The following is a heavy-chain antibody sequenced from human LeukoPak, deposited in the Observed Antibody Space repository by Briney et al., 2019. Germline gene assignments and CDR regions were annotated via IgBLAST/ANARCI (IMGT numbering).Heavy chain of an antibody. CDR3: ARDGGGDFWSGYYTSFFDY. J-gene: IGHJ4*02. V-gene: IGHV3-23*01. Sequence: GGSLRLSCAASGFTFSSYAMSWVRQAPGKGLEWVSAISGSGGSTYYADSVKGRFTISRDNSKNTLYLQMNSLRAEDTAVYYCARDGGGDFWSGYYTSFFDYWGQGTLVTVSS. CDR2: ISGSGGST. D-gene: IGHD3-3*01. CDR1: GFTFSSYA.